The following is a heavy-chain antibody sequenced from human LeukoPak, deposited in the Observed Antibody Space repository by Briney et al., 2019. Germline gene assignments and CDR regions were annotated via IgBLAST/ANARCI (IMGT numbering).Heavy chain of an antibody. CDR2: ISGSGGST. CDR3: AKDRSCTNDICHGDFDY. CDR1: GFTFSSYA. V-gene: IGHV3-23*01. J-gene: IGHJ4*02. Sequence: GGSLRLSCAASGFTFSSYAVSWVRQAPGKGLEWVSSISGSGGSTYSADSVKGRFTISRDNSKNTLYLQMNSLRAEDTALYYCAKDRSCTNDICHGDFDYWGQGTLGTVSS. D-gene: IGHD2-8*01.